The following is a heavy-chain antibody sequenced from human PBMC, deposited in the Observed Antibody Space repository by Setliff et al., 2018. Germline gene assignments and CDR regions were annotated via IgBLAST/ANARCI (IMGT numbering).Heavy chain of an antibody. CDR3: ARDLGHGGDSDY. J-gene: IGHJ4*02. Sequence: ETLSLTCIVSGYSISSGYIWGWIRQPPGKGLEWVGNIGHTGSINYNPSLKSRLTISRDTSKNQVSLKLNSVTATDTAVYYCARDLGHGGDSDYWGQGILVTVSS. CDR2: IGHTGSI. D-gene: IGHD2-21*02. V-gene: IGHV4-38-2*02. CDR1: GYSISSGYI.